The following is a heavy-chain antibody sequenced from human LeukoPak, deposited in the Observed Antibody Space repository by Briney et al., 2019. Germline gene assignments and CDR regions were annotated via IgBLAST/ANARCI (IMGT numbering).Heavy chain of an antibody. J-gene: IGHJ6*02. CDR1: GGTFSSYA. D-gene: IGHD2-2*01. Sequence: ASVKVSCKASGGTFSSYAISWVRQAPGQGLEWMGRIIPILGIANYAQKFQGRVTITADKSTSTAYMELSSLRSEGTAVYYCARSVVPAGVRNGMDVWGQGTTVTVSS. V-gene: IGHV1-69*04. CDR3: ARSVVPAGVRNGMDV. CDR2: IIPILGIA.